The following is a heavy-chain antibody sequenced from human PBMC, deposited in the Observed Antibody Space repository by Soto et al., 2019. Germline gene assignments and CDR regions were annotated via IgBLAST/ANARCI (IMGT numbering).Heavy chain of an antibody. CDR3: ARDKDRQQLGGNYYYIMDV. V-gene: IGHV1-69*12. CDR2: TMPVFPTP. J-gene: IGHJ6*01. Sequence: QVQLVQSGAEVKKPGSSVKVSCKTSGGTFRTSAISWVRQAPGQGLEWMGGTMPVFPTPDYAQKFQGRVTITADESTGTAYMELSSLRSEDTAVYYCARDKDRQQLGGNYYYIMDVWGQGTTVTVSS. CDR1: GGTFRTSA. D-gene: IGHD3-3*02.